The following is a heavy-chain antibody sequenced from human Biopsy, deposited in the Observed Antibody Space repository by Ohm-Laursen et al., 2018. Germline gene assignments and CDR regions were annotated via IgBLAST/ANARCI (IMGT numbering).Heavy chain of an antibody. J-gene: IGHJ6*02. CDR2: ITQSGST. V-gene: IGHV4-34*01. D-gene: IGHD6-13*01. CDR3: ARVPLPGIGAAYQGRFLYGMDV. Sequence: GTLSLTCAVSGGSFNGYFWSWIRQPPGKGLEWIGDITQSGSTNYSPSLKSRVTISVDTAKKQFSLRLRSVTAADTAVYYCARVPLPGIGAAYQGRFLYGMDVWGQGTTVSVSS. CDR1: GGSFNGYF.